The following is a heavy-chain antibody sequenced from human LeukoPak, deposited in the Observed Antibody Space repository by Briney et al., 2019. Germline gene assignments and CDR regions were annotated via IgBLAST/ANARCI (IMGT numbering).Heavy chain of an antibody. J-gene: IGHJ3*02. CDR1: GGSFSPYY. D-gene: IGHD3-9*01. CDR3: ARITYDILTGYGDAFDI. Sequence: SETLSLTCAVYGGSFSPYYWSWIRQPPGKGLEWIGEINHSGSTNYNPSLKSRVTISVDTSKNQFSLKLSSVTAADTAVYYCARITYDILTGYGDAFDIWGQGTMVTVSS. V-gene: IGHV4-34*01. CDR2: INHSGST.